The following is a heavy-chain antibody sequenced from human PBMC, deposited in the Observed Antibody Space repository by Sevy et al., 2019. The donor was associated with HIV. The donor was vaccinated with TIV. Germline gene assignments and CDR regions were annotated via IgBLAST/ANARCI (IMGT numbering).Heavy chain of an antibody. D-gene: IGHD1-1*01. J-gene: IGHJ3*02. V-gene: IGHV5-51*01. CDR3: ARRPQLDRRDDAFDI. Sequence: GESLKISCKGSGYSFTSYWIGWVRQMPGKGLEWMGIIYLGDSVTSYSPSFQGQVTISADKSISTAYLQWSSLKASDTAMYYCARRPQLDRRDDAFDIWGQGTMVTVSS. CDR1: GYSFTSYW. CDR2: IYLGDSVT.